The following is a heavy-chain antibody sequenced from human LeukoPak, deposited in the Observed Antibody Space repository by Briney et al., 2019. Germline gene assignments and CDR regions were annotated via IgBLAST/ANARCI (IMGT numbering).Heavy chain of an antibody. Sequence: GGSLRLSCAASGFTFSSYSMNWVRQAPGKGLEWVSSISSSSSYIYYADSVKGRFTISRDNAKNSLYLQMNSLRAEDTAVYYCATSPTVAGYYYYGMDVWGQGTTVTVPS. J-gene: IGHJ6*02. CDR3: ATSPTVAGYYYYGMDV. CDR2: ISSSSSYI. V-gene: IGHV3-21*01. CDR1: GFTFSSYS. D-gene: IGHD6-19*01.